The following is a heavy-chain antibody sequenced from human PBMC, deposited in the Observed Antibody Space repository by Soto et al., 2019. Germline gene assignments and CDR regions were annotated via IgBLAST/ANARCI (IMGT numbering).Heavy chain of an antibody. CDR2: IKPTGGER. CDR3: ARGVDIVVVTALLDH. D-gene: IGHD2-21*02. J-gene: IGHJ5*02. V-gene: IGHV1-46*01. CDR1: GYTFISYY. Sequence: GASVNVSCKASGYTFISYYMRWVGHAHGQGLEWMGIIKPTGGERTYAQKFMGRATMTRDTSTGTLYLELSSLRAEDTAVYYCARGVDIVVVTALLDHWG.